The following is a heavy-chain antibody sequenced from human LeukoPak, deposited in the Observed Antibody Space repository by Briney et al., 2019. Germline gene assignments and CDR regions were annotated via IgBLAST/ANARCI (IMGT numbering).Heavy chain of an antibody. J-gene: IGHJ4*02. V-gene: IGHV3-53*01. CDR1: GVNVSSNY. CDR3: ARDFDYYDSTY. Sequence: GGALRLSCAASGVNVSSNYMSWGRQAPGKGREGGSVIYSGGSTYYADSVKGRFTISRDNSKNTLYLQLNSLRAEDTAVYYCARDFDYYDSTYWGQGTLVT. D-gene: IGHD3-22*01. CDR2: IYSGGST.